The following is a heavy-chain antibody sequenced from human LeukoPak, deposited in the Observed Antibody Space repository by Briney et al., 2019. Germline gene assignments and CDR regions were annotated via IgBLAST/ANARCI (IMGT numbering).Heavy chain of an antibody. D-gene: IGHD3-3*01. J-gene: IGHJ4*02. V-gene: IGHV3-7*01. Sequence: GGSLRLSCEASGFTFSSYWMSWVRQAPGKGLEWVANIKQDGSEKYYVDSVKGRFTISRDNAKNSLYLQMNSLRAEDTAVYYCVYDFWSGYYPVYWGQGTLVTVSS. CDR2: IKQDGSEK. CDR1: GFTFSSYW. CDR3: VYDFWSGYYPVY.